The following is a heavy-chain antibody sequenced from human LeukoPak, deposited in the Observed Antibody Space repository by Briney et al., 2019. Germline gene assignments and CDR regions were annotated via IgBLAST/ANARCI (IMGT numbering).Heavy chain of an antibody. J-gene: IGHJ4*02. CDR2: IKEDESDE. CDR3: ARWRGRQSEFDY. D-gene: IGHD1-1*01. Sequence: PGGSLRLSCEASGFTFSSYWMSWVRQAPGKGLEWVAHIKEDESDEYYVDSVRGRFTASRDNAENSVNLQMNSLRVEDTAVYYCARWRGRQSEFDYWGQGTLVTVSS. V-gene: IGHV3-7*01. CDR1: GFTFSSYW.